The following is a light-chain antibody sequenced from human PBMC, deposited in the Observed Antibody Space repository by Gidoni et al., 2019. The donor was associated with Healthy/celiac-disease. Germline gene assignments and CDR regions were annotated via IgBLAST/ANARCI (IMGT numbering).Light chain of an antibody. CDR1: SSDVGSYNL. V-gene: IGLV2-23*01. Sequence: QSALTQPASESGSPGQSITISCTGTSSDVGSYNLVSCYQQHPGKAPKLMIYEGSKRPSGVSNRFSGSKSGNTASLTISGLQAEDEADYYCCSYAGSSTYVFGTGTKVTVL. CDR3: CSYAGSSTYV. J-gene: IGLJ1*01. CDR2: EGS.